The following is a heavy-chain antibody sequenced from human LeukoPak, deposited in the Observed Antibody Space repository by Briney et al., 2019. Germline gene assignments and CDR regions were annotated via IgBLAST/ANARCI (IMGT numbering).Heavy chain of an antibody. Sequence: PGGSLRLSCAASGFTFSSYGMHWVRQAPGKGLEWVAVIWYDGSNKYYADSVKGRFTISRDNSKNTLYLQMNSLRDEDTAVYYCARSVSYYNVDYWGQGTLVTVSS. J-gene: IGHJ4*02. CDR1: GFTFSSYG. D-gene: IGHD3-10*01. V-gene: IGHV3-33*01. CDR3: ARSVSYYNVDY. CDR2: IWYDGSNK.